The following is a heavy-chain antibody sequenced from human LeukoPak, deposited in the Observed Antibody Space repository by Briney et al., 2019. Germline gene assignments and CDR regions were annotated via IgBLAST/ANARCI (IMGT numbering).Heavy chain of an antibody. CDR1: GFIFRSYT. Sequence: PGRSLRLSCAASGFIFRSYTMHWVRQAPGKGLEWVAGLSYDGSNTNHADPVKGRFTISRDNSKNTLYLQMNSLRAEDTAVYYCVAGPYYYGMDVWGQGTTVTVSS. CDR2: LSYDGSNT. D-gene: IGHD6-19*01. CDR3: VAGPYYYGMDV. V-gene: IGHV3-30-3*01. J-gene: IGHJ6*02.